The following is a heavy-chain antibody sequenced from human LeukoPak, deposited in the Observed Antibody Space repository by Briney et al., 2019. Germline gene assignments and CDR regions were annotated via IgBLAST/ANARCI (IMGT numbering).Heavy chain of an antibody. CDR1: GFTFSSYS. Sequence: PGGSLRLSCAASGFTFSSYSMNWVRQAPGKGLEWVSSISSSSSYIYYADSVKGRFTISRDNAKNSLYLQMNSLRAEDAAVYYCARGGFYYDSSGYYNPFHYYYYMDVWGKGTTVTVSS. J-gene: IGHJ6*03. V-gene: IGHV3-21*01. CDR3: ARGGFYYDSSGYYNPFHYYYYMDV. D-gene: IGHD3-22*01. CDR2: ISSSSSYI.